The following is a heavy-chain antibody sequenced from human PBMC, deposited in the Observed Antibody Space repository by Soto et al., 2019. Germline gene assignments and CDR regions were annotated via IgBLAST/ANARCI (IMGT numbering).Heavy chain of an antibody. J-gene: IGHJ6*02. V-gene: IGHV1-18*01. CDR1: GYTFTSYG. CDR2: ISAYNGNT. CDR3: ARARITMVRGGRAYGMDV. Sequence: QVQLVQSGAEVKKPGASVKVSCKASGYTFTSYGISWVRQAPGQGLEWMGWISAYNGNTNYAQKLQGRVTMTTDTSTSTAYMELRSLRSDDTAVYYCARARITMVRGGRAYGMDVWGQGTTVTVSS. D-gene: IGHD3-10*01.